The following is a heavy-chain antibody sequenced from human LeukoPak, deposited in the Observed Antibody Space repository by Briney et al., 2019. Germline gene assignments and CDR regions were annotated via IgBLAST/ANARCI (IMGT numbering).Heavy chain of an antibody. V-gene: IGHV4-31*03. CDR2: IYYSGST. CDR1: GGSISSGGYY. CDR3: ARGHCGGDCYPGYPPKGWFDP. D-gene: IGHD2-21*02. J-gene: IGHJ5*02. Sequence: SQTLSLTCTVSGGSISSGGYYWSWIRQHPGKGLEWIGYIYYSGSTHYNPSLKSRVTISVDTSKNQFSLKLSSVTAADTAVYYCARGHCGGDCYPGYPPKGWFDPWGQGTLVTVSS.